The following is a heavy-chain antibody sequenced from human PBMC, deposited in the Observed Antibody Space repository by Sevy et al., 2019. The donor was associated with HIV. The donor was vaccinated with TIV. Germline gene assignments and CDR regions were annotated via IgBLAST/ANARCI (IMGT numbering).Heavy chain of an antibody. V-gene: IGHV3-23*03. D-gene: IGHD3-10*01. J-gene: IGHJ4*02. CDR3: VRGMVRGRGDRYVDY. Sequence: GGSLRLSCGASGFSFSAYAMSWVRQAPGKGLEWVSSISNAGGRPIYYADSVKGRFTISRDNSKNTLSLQMNSLRPEDTAVYYCVRGMVRGRGDRYVDYWGRGTLVTVSS. CDR2: ISNAGGRPI. CDR1: GFSFSAYA.